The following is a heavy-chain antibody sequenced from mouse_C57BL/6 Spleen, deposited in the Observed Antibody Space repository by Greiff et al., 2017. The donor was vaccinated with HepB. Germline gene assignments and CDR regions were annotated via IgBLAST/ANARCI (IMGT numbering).Heavy chain of an antibody. Sequence: EVQLQQSGPELVKPGASVKIPCKASGYTFTDYNMDWVKQSHGKSLEWIGDINPNNGGTIYNQKFKGKATLTVDKSSGTAYMELRSLTSEDTAVYYCARGYYGSSPGAMDYWGQGTSVTVSS. J-gene: IGHJ4*01. CDR2: INPNNGGT. V-gene: IGHV1-18*01. D-gene: IGHD1-1*01. CDR1: GYTFTDYN. CDR3: ARGYYGSSPGAMDY.